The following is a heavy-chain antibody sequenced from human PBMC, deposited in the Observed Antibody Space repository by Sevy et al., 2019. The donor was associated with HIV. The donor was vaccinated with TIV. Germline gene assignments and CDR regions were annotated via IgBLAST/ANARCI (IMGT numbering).Heavy chain of an antibody. V-gene: IGHV1-2*02. J-gene: IGHJ4*02. D-gene: IGHD5-18*01. Sequence: ASVKVSCKASGYTFSGYDMHWVRQAPGQGLEWMGWINPNSGGTNYAQKFQGRVTMTRDTSISTAYMELSRLRSDDTAVYYCARDDRPIYGYGYWGQGTLVTVSS. CDR2: INPNSGGT. CDR1: GYTFSGYD. CDR3: ARDDRPIYGYGY.